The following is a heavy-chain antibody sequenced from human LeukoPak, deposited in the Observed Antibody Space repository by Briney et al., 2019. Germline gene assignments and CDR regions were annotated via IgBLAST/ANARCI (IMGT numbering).Heavy chain of an antibody. Sequence: GGSLRLSCAASEFTFSSYSMNWVRQAPGKGLEWVSSISSSSRYLYYADSVKGRFTISRDNAKNSLYLQMNSLRAEDTAVYYCARDHWDILTGYYIDYWGQRTLVTVSS. V-gene: IGHV3-21*01. D-gene: IGHD3-9*01. J-gene: IGHJ4*02. CDR3: ARDHWDILTGYYIDY. CDR1: EFTFSSYS. CDR2: ISSSSRYL.